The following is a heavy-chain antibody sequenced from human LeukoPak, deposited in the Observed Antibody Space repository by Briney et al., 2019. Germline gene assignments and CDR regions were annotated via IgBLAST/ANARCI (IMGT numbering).Heavy chain of an antibody. J-gene: IGHJ4*02. CDR2: INHSGST. Sequence: SETLSLTCAVYGGSFSVYYWSWIRQPPGKGLERIGEINHSGSTNYNPSLKSRVTISVDTSKNQFSLKLSSVTAADTAVYYCAAGSPTPFNYWGQGTLVTVSS. V-gene: IGHV4-34*01. CDR3: AAGSPTPFNY. D-gene: IGHD3-10*01. CDR1: GGSFSVYY.